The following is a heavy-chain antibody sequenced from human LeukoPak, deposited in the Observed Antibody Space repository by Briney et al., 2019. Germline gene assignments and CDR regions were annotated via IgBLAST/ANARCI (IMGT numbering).Heavy chain of an antibody. CDR1: GYTFTSYG. V-gene: IGHV1-18*01. CDR2: ISAYNGNT. D-gene: IGHD3-3*01. Sequence: ASVTVSFKASGYTFTSYGISWVRRAPGQGLEWMGWISAYNGNTNYAQKVQGRVTMTTDTSTSTAYMELRSLRSDDTAVYYCARAGFLEWQNYGMDVWGQGTTVTVSS. J-gene: IGHJ6*02. CDR3: ARAGFLEWQNYGMDV.